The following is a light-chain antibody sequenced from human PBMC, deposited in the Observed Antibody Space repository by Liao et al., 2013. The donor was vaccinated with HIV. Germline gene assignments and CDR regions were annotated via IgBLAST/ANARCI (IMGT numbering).Light chain of an antibody. J-gene: IGLJ2*01. CDR1: KLGDKY. CDR3: QVWDSDGDYVV. V-gene: IGLV3-1*01. Sequence: SYDLTQPPSVSVSPGQTASITCSGDKLGDKYTCWYQQKPGQSPVLVIYQDTKRPSGIPERFSGSNSGNTATLTINRVEAGDEAEYYCQVWDSDGDYVVFGGGTKLTVL. CDR2: QDT.